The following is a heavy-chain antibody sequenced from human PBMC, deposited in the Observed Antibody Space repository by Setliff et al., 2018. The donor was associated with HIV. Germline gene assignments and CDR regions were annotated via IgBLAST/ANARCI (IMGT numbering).Heavy chain of an antibody. V-gene: IGHV1-69*13. Sequence: ASVKVSCKASGGTFSRYTISWVRQAPGQGLEWMGGIIPIFGTTNYAQRFQGRVSITADASTGTAYMELSSLRSEDTAMYFCARDNYYDTSGAIGYWGQGTMVTVSS. CDR1: GGTFSRYT. J-gene: IGHJ4*02. D-gene: IGHD3-22*01. CDR3: ARDNYYDTSGAIGY. CDR2: IIPIFGTT.